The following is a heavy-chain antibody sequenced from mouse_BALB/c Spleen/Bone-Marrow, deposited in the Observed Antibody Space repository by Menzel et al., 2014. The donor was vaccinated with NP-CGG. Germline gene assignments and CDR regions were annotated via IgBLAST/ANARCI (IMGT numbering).Heavy chain of an antibody. CDR1: GFNTKDYY. Sequence: VQLQQSGAELVRSGASVKLSCTASGFNTKDYYMHWVKQRPEQGLEWIGWIDPENGDTEYAPKFQGKATMTADTSSNTAYLQLSSLTSEDTAVYYCNARYYYAMDYWGQGTSVTVSS. CDR2: IDPENGDT. V-gene: IGHV14-4*02. CDR3: NARYYYAMDY. J-gene: IGHJ4*01.